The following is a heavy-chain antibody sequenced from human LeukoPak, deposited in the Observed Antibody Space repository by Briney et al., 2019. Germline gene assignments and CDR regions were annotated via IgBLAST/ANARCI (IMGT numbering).Heavy chain of an antibody. D-gene: IGHD3-9*01. V-gene: IGHV4-34*01. CDR2: INHSGST. CDR1: GGSFSGYY. Sequence: SETLSLTCAVYGGSFSGYYWSWIRQPPGKGLEWIGEINHSGSTYYNPSLKSRVTISVDTSKNQFSLKLSSVTAADTAVYYCAGSLRYFDWALNYYYYYMDVWGKGTTVTVSS. J-gene: IGHJ6*03. CDR3: AGSLRYFDWALNYYYYYMDV.